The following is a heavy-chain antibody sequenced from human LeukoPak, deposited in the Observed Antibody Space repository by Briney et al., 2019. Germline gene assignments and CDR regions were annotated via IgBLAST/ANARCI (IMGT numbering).Heavy chain of an antibody. V-gene: IGHV3-49*04. CDR2: IRSKAHGGTI. D-gene: IGHD3-22*01. CDR1: GFMFADYT. Sequence: PGGSLRLSCSASGFMFADYTMSWVRQAPGKGLEWVGFIRSKAHGGTIEYAASVRGRFAISRDDSKSIAYLQVNNMKTEDTAVYYCSRVTFYYDSSGYYPSYYFDHWGQGTLVTVSS. CDR3: SRVTFYYDSSGYYPSYYFDH. J-gene: IGHJ4*02.